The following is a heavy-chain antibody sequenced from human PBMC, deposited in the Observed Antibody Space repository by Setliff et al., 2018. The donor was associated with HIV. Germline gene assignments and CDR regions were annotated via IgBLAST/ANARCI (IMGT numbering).Heavy chain of an antibody. V-gene: IGHV3-30-3*01. J-gene: IGHJ6*02. CDR3: ARDLAGTPYYYYGMDV. D-gene: IGHD3-10*01. CDR1: GFMFSDYA. CDR2: ISYDGSNK. Sequence: PGGSLRLSCAASGFMFSDYAMSWVRQVPGKGLEWVAAISYDGSNKYYADSVKGRFTISRDKSKNTLYLQMNSLRVEDTAVYYCARDLAGTPYYYYGMDVWGQGTTVTVSS.